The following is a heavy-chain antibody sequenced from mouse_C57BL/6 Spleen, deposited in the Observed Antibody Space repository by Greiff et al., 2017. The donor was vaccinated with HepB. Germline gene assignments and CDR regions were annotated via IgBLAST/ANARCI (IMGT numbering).Heavy chain of an antibody. J-gene: IGHJ2*01. CDR1: GYAFSSYW. D-gene: IGHD2-4*01. CDR2: IYPGDGDT. CDR3: ARFDDYDGVDY. Sequence: ESGAELVKPGASVKISCKASGYAFSSYWMNWVKQRPGKGLEWIGQIYPGDGDTNYNGKFKGKATLTADKSSSTAYMQLSSLTSEDSAVYFCARFDDYDGVDYWGQGTTLTVSS. V-gene: IGHV1-80*01.